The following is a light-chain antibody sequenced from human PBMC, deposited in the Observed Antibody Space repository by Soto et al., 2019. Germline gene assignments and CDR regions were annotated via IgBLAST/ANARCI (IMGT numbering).Light chain of an antibody. CDR1: QSISSN. Sequence: EIVMTQSPATLSVSPGERATLSCRASQSISSNLAWYQQKPGQAPRLLMFRTSSRATGFPARFSGSGSGTEFNLTISSLQSEDFGVYYCQKYNNWPRATFGGGPKVEIK. V-gene: IGKV3-15*01. CDR2: RTS. J-gene: IGKJ4*01. CDR3: QKYNNWPRAT.